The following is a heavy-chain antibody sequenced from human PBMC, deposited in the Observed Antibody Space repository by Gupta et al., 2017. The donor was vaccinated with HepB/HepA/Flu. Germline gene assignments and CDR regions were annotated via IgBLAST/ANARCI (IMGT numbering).Heavy chain of an antibody. CDR1: GFTFSTYA. J-gene: IGHJ4*02. V-gene: IGHV3-23*01. CDR3: AKEPGGGSWVDY. CDR2: ISGSGGVT. Sequence: VHLLESGGGLVQPGGSLRLSCAASGFTFSTYAMTWVRQAPGKGLEWVSVISGSGGVTHDADSVKGRFTISRDNSKNTVYLQMNSLRAEDTAVYYCAKEPGGGSWVDYWGQGYLVTVSS. D-gene: IGHD2-15*01.